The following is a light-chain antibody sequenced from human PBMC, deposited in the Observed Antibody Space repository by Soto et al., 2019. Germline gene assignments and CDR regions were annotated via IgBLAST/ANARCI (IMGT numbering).Light chain of an antibody. CDR3: QTYNNWPL. CDR1: QSVSIN. CDR2: GAS. J-gene: IGKJ5*01. V-gene: IGKV3-15*01. Sequence: EIVMTQSPGTLSVSPGERATLSCRASQSVSINLAWYQQKPGQAPRLLIYGASTRATGIPARFSGSGSGTEFTLIISSLQSEDVAVYYCQTYNNWPLFGQGTRLEIK.